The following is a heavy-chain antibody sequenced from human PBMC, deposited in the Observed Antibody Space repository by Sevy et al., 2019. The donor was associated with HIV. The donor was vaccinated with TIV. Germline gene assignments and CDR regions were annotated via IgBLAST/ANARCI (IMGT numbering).Heavy chain of an antibody. J-gene: IGHJ4*02. D-gene: IGHD6-19*01. CDR1: GYSISSGYY. Sequence: SETLSLTCAVSGYSISSGYYWGWIRQPPGKGLEWIGSIYHSGSTYYNPSLKSRVTISVDTSKNQFSLKLSSVTAADTAVYYCASLDSGWSGRPVDYWGQGTLVTVSS. V-gene: IGHV4-38-2*01. CDR2: IYHSGST. CDR3: ASLDSGWSGRPVDY.